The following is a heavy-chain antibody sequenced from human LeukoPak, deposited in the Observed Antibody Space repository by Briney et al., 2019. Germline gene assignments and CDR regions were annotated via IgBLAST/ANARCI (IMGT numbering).Heavy chain of an antibody. V-gene: IGHV4-59*08. CDR1: GGSISSYY. D-gene: IGHD1-26*01. CDR3: ARFSGSHSFDY. CDR2: IYYSGST. J-gene: IGHJ4*02. Sequence: SETLSLTCTVSGGSISSYYWSWIRQPPGKGLEWIGYIYYSGSTNYNPSLKSRVTISVDTSKNQFSLKLSSVSDADTAVYYCARFSGSHSFDYWGQGTLVTVSS.